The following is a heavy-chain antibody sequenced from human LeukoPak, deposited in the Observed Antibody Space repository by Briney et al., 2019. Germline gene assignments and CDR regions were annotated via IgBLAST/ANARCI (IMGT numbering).Heavy chain of an antibody. V-gene: IGHV3-23*01. CDR3: AKSKGDY. CDR1: GFTFSGFA. CDR2: ILGNGVTT. J-gene: IGHJ4*02. Sequence: GGSLRLSCAASGFTFSGFAMNWVRQAPGKGLEWVSGILGNGVTTYYADSLKGRFTISRDNSKNILYLQMNSLRVEDTAVYYCAKSKGDYWGQGTLVTVSS.